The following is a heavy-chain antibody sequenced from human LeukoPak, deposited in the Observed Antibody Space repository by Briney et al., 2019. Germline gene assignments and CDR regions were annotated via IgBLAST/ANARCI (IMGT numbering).Heavy chain of an antibody. CDR2: ISYDGSNQ. CDR3: ARGMWQWLVGIDF. J-gene: IGHJ4*02. CDR1: GFTFSSYG. V-gene: IGHV3-30*19. Sequence: GSLRLSCAASGFTFSSYGMHWVRQAPGKGLEWVAMISYDGSNQYYADSVKGRFTISRDNFKNTLYLQMKSLRTEDTAVYHCARGMWQWLVGIDFWGQGTLVTVSS. D-gene: IGHD6-19*01.